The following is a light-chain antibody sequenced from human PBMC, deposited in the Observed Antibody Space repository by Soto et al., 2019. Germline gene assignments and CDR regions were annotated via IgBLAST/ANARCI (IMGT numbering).Light chain of an antibody. CDR2: GAS. CDR1: LSVSSNY. Sequence: EIVLTQFPGTLSLSPGERATLSCRASLSVSSNYLAWYQQRPGQPPNLLIFGASNRAPGIPDRFSGSGSGTDFTLTISRLEPEDFAVYYCQQYGSSIKTFGQGTKVDIK. J-gene: IGKJ1*01. CDR3: QQYGSSIKT. V-gene: IGKV3-20*01.